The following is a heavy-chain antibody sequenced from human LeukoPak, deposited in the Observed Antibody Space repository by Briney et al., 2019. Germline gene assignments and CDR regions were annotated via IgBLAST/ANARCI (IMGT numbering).Heavy chain of an antibody. V-gene: IGHV1-69*13. Sequence: SVKVSCKASGGTFSSYAISWVRQAPGQGLEWMGGIIPIFGTANYAQKFQGRVTITADESTSTAYMELSSLRSKDTAVYYCASGGPDSSGGDYWGQGTLVTVSS. CDR3: ASGGPDSSGGDY. CDR2: IIPIFGTA. D-gene: IGHD3-22*01. CDR1: GGTFSSYA. J-gene: IGHJ4*02.